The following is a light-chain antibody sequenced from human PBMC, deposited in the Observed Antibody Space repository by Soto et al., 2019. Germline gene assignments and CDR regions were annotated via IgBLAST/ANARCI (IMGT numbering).Light chain of an antibody. Sequence: EIVITQSPSTLSVSPGERATLSCRASQSVSSNLAWYQQKPGQVPRLLIYGASTRATGIPARFSGSGSGTEFTLTISSLQSEDFAIYYCQQYNNWPPITFGQGTRLEIK. CDR1: QSVSSN. J-gene: IGKJ5*01. V-gene: IGKV3-15*01. CDR3: QQYNNWPPIT. CDR2: GAS.